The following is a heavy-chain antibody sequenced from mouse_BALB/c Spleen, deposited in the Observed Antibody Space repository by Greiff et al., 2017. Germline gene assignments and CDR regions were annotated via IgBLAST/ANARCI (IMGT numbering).Heavy chain of an antibody. CDR1: GFTFSSFG. CDR2: ISSGSSTI. V-gene: IGHV5-17*02. D-gene: IGHD2-10*02. Sequence: EVHLVESGGGLVQPGGSRKLSCAASGFTFSSFGMHWVRQAPEKGLEWVAYISSGSSTIYYADTVKGRFTISRDNPKNTLFLQMTSLRSEDTAMYYCAREYGNYFYAMDYWGQGTSVTVSS. CDR3: AREYGNYFYAMDY. J-gene: IGHJ4*01.